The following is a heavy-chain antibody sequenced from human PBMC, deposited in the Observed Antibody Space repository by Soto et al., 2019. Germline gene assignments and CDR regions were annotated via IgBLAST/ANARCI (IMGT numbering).Heavy chain of an antibody. CDR1: GFSFSDHA. D-gene: IGHD3-10*01. J-gene: IGHJ4*02. Sequence: EVQLAESGGGLVQVGGSLRLSCVVSGFSFSDHAMNWVRQAPGKGLDWVSYISVDSETIYNADSVKGRFTISRDNAKNSLYLQMNSLRDDDTAVYYCARYGSGRHLHDPFDYWGQGTLVTVSS. V-gene: IGHV3-48*02. CDR2: ISVDSETI. CDR3: ARYGSGRHLHDPFDY.